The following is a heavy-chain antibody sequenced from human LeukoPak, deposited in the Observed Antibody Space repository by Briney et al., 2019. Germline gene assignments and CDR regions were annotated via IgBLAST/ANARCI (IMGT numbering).Heavy chain of an antibody. J-gene: IGHJ4*02. CDR2: IYYSGET. CDR3: ARHHDYLWMTYRRPGDYFDF. Sequence: PSETLSLTCTVSGGSISSSNYYWGWIRQPPGKGLEWIGTIYYSGETYYSPSLKSRITISRDTSKNLFSLSLTPVTAADTAVYYCARHHDYLWMTYRRPGDYFDFWGQGILVTVSS. CDR1: GGSISSSNYY. D-gene: IGHD3-16*02. V-gene: IGHV4-39*01.